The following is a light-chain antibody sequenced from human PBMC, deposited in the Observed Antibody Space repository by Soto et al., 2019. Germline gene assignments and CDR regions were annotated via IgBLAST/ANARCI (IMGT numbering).Light chain of an antibody. CDR2: AAS. Sequence: DVVMTQSPDSLAVSLGERATINCKSSQSLLSISNNKNYLAWYQQKPGRAPDLLIYAASSLQSGVPSRFSGSGSGRDFTLTISSLQPEDLATYYCQKSYRTPLNFGGGTKVDIK. V-gene: IGKV4-1*01. CDR3: QKSYRTPLN. CDR1: QSLLSISNNKNY. J-gene: IGKJ4*01.